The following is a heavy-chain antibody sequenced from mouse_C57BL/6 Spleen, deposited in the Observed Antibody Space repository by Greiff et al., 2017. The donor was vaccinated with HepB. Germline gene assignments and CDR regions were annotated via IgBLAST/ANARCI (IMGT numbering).Heavy chain of an antibody. CDR1: GYTFTSYW. Sequence: VQLQQSGAELVRPGSSVKLSCKASGYTFTSYWMHWVKQRPIQGLEWIGNIDPSDSETHYNQKFKDKATLTVDKSSSTAYMQLSSLTSEDSAVYYCALYDYDGKAWLAYWGQGTLVTVSA. V-gene: IGHV1-52*01. CDR3: ALYDYDGKAWLAY. CDR2: IDPSDSET. D-gene: IGHD2-4*01. J-gene: IGHJ3*01.